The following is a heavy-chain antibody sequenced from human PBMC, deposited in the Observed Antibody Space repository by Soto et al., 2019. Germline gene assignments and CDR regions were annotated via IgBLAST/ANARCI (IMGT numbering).Heavy chain of an antibody. CDR2: IYSSGST. V-gene: IGHV4-61*01. D-gene: IGHD5-12*01. CDR1: DDSVSRGSYY. J-gene: IGHJ4*02. CDR3: ARDSLALFDS. Sequence: LATLSLTCTVSDDSVSRGSYYWTWIRQPPGKGLEWIGYIYSSGSTLYNPSLKSRVIISVGTSMNQFSLKLSSVTAADTAVYYCARDSLALFDSWGQGTLVTVSS.